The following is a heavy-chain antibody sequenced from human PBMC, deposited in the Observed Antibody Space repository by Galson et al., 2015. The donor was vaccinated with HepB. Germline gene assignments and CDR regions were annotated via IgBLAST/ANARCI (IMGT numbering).Heavy chain of an antibody. Sequence: SLRLSCAGSGFTFSSYTMNWVRQAPGKGLEWVSAITGDGGIAGYADSVRGRFTISRDNSKNTLYLQMNSLRAEDTAVFYCAKGDRDGGPYYLDYWGQGILSPSPQ. CDR2: ITGDGGIA. D-gene: IGHD5-24*01. V-gene: IGHV3-23*01. CDR3: AKGDRDGGPYYLDY. CDR1: GFTFSSYT. J-gene: IGHJ4*02.